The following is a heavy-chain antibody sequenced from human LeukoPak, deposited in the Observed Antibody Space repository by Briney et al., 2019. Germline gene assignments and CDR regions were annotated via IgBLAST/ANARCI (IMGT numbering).Heavy chain of an antibody. J-gene: IGHJ4*02. CDR3: ARGGLRRAAAGSPDFDY. Sequence: GRSLRLSCAASGFTFSSYAMHWVRQAPGKGLEWVAVISYDGSNKYYADSVKGRFTISRDNSKNTLYLQMNSLRAEDTAVYYCARGGLRRAAAGSPDFDYWGQGTLVTVSS. CDR2: ISYDGSNK. D-gene: IGHD6-13*01. V-gene: IGHV3-30-3*01. CDR1: GFTFSSYA.